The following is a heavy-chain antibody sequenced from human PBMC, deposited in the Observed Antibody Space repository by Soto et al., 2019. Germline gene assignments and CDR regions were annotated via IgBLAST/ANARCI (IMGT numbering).Heavy chain of an antibody. D-gene: IGHD3-3*01. J-gene: IGHJ6*02. Sequence: SETLSLTCTVSGGSISSYYWSWIRQPPGKGLEWIGYIYYSGSTNYNPSLKSRVTISVVTSKNQFSLKLSSVTAADTAVYYCARYYDFWSGPYYYYYGMDVWGQGTTVTVSS. CDR2: IYYSGST. CDR1: GGSISSYY. V-gene: IGHV4-59*01. CDR3: ARYYDFWSGPYYYYYGMDV.